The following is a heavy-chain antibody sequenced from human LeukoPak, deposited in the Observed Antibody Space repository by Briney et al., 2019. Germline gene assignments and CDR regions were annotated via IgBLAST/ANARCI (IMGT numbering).Heavy chain of an antibody. V-gene: IGHV4-59*01. J-gene: IGHJ4*02. CDR2: IYSSGST. CDR3: ARRTGYYDGFDY. Sequence: PSETLSLTCRVSGGSIRSYYWSWIRQPPGKGLEWIGYIYSSGSTNYNPSLKSRVTISVDTSKTQLSLKLSSVTAADTAVYYCARRTGYYDGFDYWGQGTLVTVST. CDR1: GGSIRSYY. D-gene: IGHD3/OR15-3a*01.